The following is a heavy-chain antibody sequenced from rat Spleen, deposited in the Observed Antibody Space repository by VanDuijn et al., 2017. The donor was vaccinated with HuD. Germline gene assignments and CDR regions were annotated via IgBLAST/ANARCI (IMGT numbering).Heavy chain of an antibody. CDR2: ISYDGSST. CDR1: GFTFSDYN. CDR3: ARHLDY. J-gene: IGHJ2*01. V-gene: IGHV5-7*01. Sequence: EVQLVESGGGLVQPGRSLKLSCAASGFTFSDYNMAWVRQAPTKGLELVASISYDGSSTYYRDSVRGRFSISRDNAKGTLSLQMDSLRSEDTASYYCARHLDYWGQGVMVTVSS.